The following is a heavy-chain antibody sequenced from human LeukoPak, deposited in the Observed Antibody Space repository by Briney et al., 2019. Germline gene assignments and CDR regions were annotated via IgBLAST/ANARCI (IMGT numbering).Heavy chain of an antibody. Sequence: VASVKVSCTVSGYTLTELSMHWVRQAPGKGLEWMGGFDPEDGETIYAQKFQGRVTMTEDTSTDTAYMELSSLRSEDTAVYYCATDTQRTYYDSSKYYYGMDVWGQGTTVTVSS. V-gene: IGHV1-24*01. CDR2: FDPEDGET. J-gene: IGHJ6*02. D-gene: IGHD3-22*01. CDR1: GYTLTELS. CDR3: ATDTQRTYYDSSKYYYGMDV.